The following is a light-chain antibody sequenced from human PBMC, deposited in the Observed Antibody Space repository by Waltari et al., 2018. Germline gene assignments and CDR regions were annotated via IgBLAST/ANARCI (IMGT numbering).Light chain of an antibody. CDR1: QTISSW. CDR3: QQFNSFPWT. Sequence: DIQMTQSPSSLSASVGDRVIIPCRASQTISSWLAWYQQKPGKAPKLLIYKASTLESGVPSRFSGSGSGTEFTLTISSLQPGDFATYYCQQFNSFPWTFGHGTKVEIK. J-gene: IGKJ1*01. CDR2: KAS. V-gene: IGKV1-5*03.